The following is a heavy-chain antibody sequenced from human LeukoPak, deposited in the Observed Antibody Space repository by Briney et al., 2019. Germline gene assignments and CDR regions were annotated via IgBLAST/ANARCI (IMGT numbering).Heavy chain of an antibody. CDR2: MNPNSGNT. CDR1: GYTFTSFD. CDR3: ARQGVVFPTDYYYMDV. J-gene: IGHJ6*03. V-gene: IGHV1-8*03. D-gene: IGHD3-3*01. Sequence: ASVKVSCKASGYTFTSFDINWLRQATGQGLEWMGWMNPNSGNTGYAQKFQGRGTITRNTSVSTAYMELSSLRSEDTAVYYCARQGVVFPTDYYYMDVWGKGTTVTVSS.